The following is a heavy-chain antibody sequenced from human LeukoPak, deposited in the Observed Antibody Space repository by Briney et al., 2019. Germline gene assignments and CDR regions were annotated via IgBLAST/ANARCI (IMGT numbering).Heavy chain of an antibody. V-gene: IGHV3-30*02. CDR3: AGGGRQWLPDYYYYYMDV. CDR1: GFTFSSYG. CDR2: IRYDGSNK. D-gene: IGHD5-12*01. Sequence: HPGGSLRLSCAASGFTFSSYGMYWVRQAPGKGLEWVAFIRYDGSNKYYADSVKGRFTISRDNSKNTLYLQMNSLRAEDTAVYYCAGGGRQWLPDYYYYYMDVWGKGTTVTISS. J-gene: IGHJ6*03.